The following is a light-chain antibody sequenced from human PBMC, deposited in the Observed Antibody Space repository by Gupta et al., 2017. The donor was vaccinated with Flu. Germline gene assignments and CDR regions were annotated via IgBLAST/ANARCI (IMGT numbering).Light chain of an antibody. Sequence: ERADLSCRASQGLSNNFVAGDQQKPGQSPRLLIYGASSRATGIADRFGGSGPGTDFTLTISGLEAEDFAVYYCQQYDTSPLTCGGGTKVEIK. CDR1: QGLSNNF. CDR3: QQYDTSPLT. CDR2: GAS. V-gene: IGKV3-20*01. J-gene: IGKJ4*01.